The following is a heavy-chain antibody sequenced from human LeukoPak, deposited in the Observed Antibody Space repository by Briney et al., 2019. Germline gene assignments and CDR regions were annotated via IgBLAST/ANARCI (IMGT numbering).Heavy chain of an antibody. CDR2: INPNSGGT. J-gene: IGHJ1*01. Sequence: GASVKVSCKASGYTFTRYYMHWVRQAPGQGLEWMGWINPNSGGTNYAQKFQGWVTMTRDTSISTAYMELSRLRSDDTAVYYCARKAPYYYGSGSYPYFQHWGQGTLVTVSS. V-gene: IGHV1-2*04. CDR3: ARKAPYYYGSGSYPYFQH. D-gene: IGHD3-10*01. CDR1: GYTFTRYY.